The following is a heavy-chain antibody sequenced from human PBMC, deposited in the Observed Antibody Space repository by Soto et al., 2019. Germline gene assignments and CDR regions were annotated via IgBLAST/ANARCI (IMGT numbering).Heavy chain of an antibody. CDR1: GFTFSSYG. V-gene: IGHV3-33*01. Sequence: QVQLVESGGGVVQPGRSLRLSCAASGFTFSSYGMHWARQGPGKGLEWVAVIWYDGSNKVYADSVKGRFTISKDNSKNTLYLQMNSLRAEDTAVYYCARDLSGDYGPLDTWGQGTMVTVSS. D-gene: IGHD4-17*01. CDR3: ARDLSGDYGPLDT. J-gene: IGHJ3*02. CDR2: IWYDGSNK.